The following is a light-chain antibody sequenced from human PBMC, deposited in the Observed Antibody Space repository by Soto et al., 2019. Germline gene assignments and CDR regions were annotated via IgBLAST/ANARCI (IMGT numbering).Light chain of an antibody. CDR1: QGISRD. V-gene: IGKV1-9*01. CDR2: DAS. Sequence: GDRVTITCRASQGISRDLAWYQQKPGKAPNLLIYDASTLQSGVPSRFSASGSGTEFTLTISSLQAEDFATYYCQHLHNYPPTFGGGTKVEIK. J-gene: IGKJ4*01. CDR3: QHLHNYPPT.